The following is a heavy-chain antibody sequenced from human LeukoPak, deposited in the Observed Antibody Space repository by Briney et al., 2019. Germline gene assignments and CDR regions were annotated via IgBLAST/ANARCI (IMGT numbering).Heavy chain of an antibody. Sequence: PSETLSLTCTVSGGSISSGSYYWSWIRQPAGKGLEWIGRIYTSGSTNYNPSLKSRVTISVDTSKNQFSLKLSSVTAADTAVYYCVSGQYYYDSSGYSRDAFDIWGQGTMVTVSS. D-gene: IGHD3-22*01. J-gene: IGHJ3*02. V-gene: IGHV4-61*02. CDR1: GGSISSGSYY. CDR3: VSGQYYYDSSGYSRDAFDI. CDR2: IYTSGST.